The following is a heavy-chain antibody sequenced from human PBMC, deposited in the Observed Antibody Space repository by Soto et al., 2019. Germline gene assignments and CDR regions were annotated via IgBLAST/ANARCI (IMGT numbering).Heavy chain of an antibody. CDR3: ARDPAPVGYRGLDV. CDR1: GYNFTNYH. V-gene: IGHV1-18*04. Sequence: ASVKVSCKASGYNFTNYHIHWVRQAPGQGLEWMGWISSYTGNTYYQHTANTEYAQKFQGRVSLTTDTFTTTAYMELRGLRSDDTAVYYCARDPAPVGYRGLDVWGQGTTVTVSS. J-gene: IGHJ6*02. D-gene: IGHD5-12*01. CDR2: ISSYTGNTYYQHTANT.